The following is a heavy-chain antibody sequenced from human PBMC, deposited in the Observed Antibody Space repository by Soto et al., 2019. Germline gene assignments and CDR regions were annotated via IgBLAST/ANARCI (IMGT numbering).Heavy chain of an antibody. D-gene: IGHD2-2*01. V-gene: IGHV5-51*01. CDR3: ARRRYCKSISCLTRNWLDP. Sequence: GESLKISCKGSGYTFNNYWIGWVRQKPGKVLEWMGVIYPDDSSTTYGPSFQGQITFSVDKSISTAYLQWSSLKASDTAIYYCARRRYCKSISCLTRNWLDPWGQGTLVTVSS. CDR2: IYPDDSST. CDR1: GYTFNNYW. J-gene: IGHJ5*02.